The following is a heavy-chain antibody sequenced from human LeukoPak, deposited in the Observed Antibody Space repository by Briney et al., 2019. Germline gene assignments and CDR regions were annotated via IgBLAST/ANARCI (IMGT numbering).Heavy chain of an antibody. J-gene: IGHJ3*02. CDR1: GFTVSSNY. Sequence: GGSLRLSCAASGFTVSSNYMTWVRQAPGKGLEWVSVIYSGGSTYYADSMKGRFTISRDNSKNTLYLQMNSLRAEDTAVYYCARVRFYAHAFDIWGQGTMVTVSS. V-gene: IGHV3-53*01. D-gene: IGHD2/OR15-2a*01. CDR3: ARVRFYAHAFDI. CDR2: IYSGGST.